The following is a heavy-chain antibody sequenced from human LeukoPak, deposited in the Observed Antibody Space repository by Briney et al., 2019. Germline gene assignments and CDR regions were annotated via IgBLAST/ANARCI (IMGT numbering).Heavy chain of an antibody. CDR1: GGSISSYY. J-gene: IGHJ4*02. Sequence: SETLSLTCTVSGGSISSYYWSWIRQPAGEGLEGSGRIFGSGSTNYNPSLKSRLTMSVDTSKNQFSLKLTSVTAADTAVYYCARGSGSYPPLDYWGQGTLVTVFS. CDR3: ARGSGSYPPLDY. V-gene: IGHV4-4*07. CDR2: IFGSGST. D-gene: IGHD3-10*01.